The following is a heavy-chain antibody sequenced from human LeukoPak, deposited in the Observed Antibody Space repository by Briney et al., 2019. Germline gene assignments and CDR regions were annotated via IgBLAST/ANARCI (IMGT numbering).Heavy chain of an antibody. Sequence: SETLSLTCTVSGGSISSYYWSWIRQPPGKGLEWMGYIYYSGSTNYNPSLKSRVTISVDTSKNQFSLKLSSVTAADTAVYYCARGRDPYYDSSGPIQHWGQGTLVTVSS. J-gene: IGHJ1*01. CDR2: IYYSGST. CDR1: GGSISSYY. D-gene: IGHD3-22*01. V-gene: IGHV4-59*01. CDR3: ARGRDPYYDSSGPIQH.